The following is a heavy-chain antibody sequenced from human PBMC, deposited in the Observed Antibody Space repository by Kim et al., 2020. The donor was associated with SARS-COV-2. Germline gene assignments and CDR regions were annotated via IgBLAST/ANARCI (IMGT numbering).Heavy chain of an antibody. CDR2: IYYSGST. CDR3: ARAGESGWFRVISGMDV. J-gene: IGHJ6*02. Sequence: SETLSLTCTVSGGSISSYYLSWIRQPPGKGLEWIGYIYYSGSTNYNPSIKSRVTISVDTSKNQFSLKMSSVTAADTAVYYCARAGESGWFRVISGMDVWGQGTTVTVSS. CDR1: GGSISSYY. D-gene: IGHD3-10*01. V-gene: IGHV4-59*13.